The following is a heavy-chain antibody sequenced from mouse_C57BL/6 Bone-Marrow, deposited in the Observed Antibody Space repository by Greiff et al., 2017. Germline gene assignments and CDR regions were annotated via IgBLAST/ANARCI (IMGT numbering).Heavy chain of an antibody. V-gene: IGHV5-4*03. CDR3: ASYYYGSSRYFDY. CDR2: ISDGGSYT. Sequence: EVKLVESGGGLVKPGGSLKLSCAASGFTFSSYAMSWVRQTPEKRLEWVATISDGGSYTYYPDNVKGRFTISRDNAKNNLYLQMSHLKSEDTAMYYCASYYYGSSRYFDYWGQGTTLTVSS. CDR1: GFTFSSYA. D-gene: IGHD1-1*01. J-gene: IGHJ2*01.